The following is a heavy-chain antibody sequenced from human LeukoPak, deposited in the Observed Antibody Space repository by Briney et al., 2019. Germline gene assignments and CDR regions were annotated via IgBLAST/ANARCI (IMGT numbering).Heavy chain of an antibody. V-gene: IGHV4-59*08. CDR2: ISHIGTI. J-gene: IGHJ1*01. Sequence: SETLTLTCTISGDSIYPYSWSWLRQPPGKGLEWIGYISHIGTIKYNTSLMSRVSMGLDKPNNEFSLSLRSVTATDTALYFCARHQGSTVFNYWGRGVPVIVSS. D-gene: IGHD5/OR15-5a*01. CDR3: ARHQGSTVFNY. CDR1: GDSIYPYS.